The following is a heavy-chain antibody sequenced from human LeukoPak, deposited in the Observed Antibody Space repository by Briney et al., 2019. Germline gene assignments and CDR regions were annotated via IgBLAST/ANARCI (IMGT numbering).Heavy chain of an antibody. CDR3: AKEGSSGYSYYYYMDV. J-gene: IGHJ6*03. D-gene: IGHD6-19*01. CDR2: IWYDGSNK. V-gene: IGHV3-33*06. Sequence: GRSLRLSCAASGFTFSSFGMHWVRQAPGKGLEWAAVIWYDGSNKYYADSVKGRFTVSRDNSKNTLYLQMNSLRVEDTAVYYCAKEGSSGYSYYYYMDVWGKGTTVTVSS. CDR1: GFTFSSFG.